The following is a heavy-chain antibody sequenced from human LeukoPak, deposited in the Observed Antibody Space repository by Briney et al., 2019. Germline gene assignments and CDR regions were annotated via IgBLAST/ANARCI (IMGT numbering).Heavy chain of an antibody. D-gene: IGHD2-15*01. CDR2: ISYDGSNK. V-gene: IGHV3-30*04. CDR3: AREVAAALLDY. Sequence: GRSPRLSCAASGFTFSSHAMHWVRQAPGKGLEWVAVISYDGSNKYYADSVKGRFTISRDNSKNTLYLQMNSLRAEDTAVYYCAREVAAALLDYWGQGTLVTVSS. J-gene: IGHJ4*02. CDR1: GFTFSSHA.